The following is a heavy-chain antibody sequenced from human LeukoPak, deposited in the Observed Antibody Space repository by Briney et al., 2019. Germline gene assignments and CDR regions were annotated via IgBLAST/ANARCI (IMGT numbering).Heavy chain of an antibody. D-gene: IGHD3-10*01. J-gene: IGHJ6*02. CDR1: GFTFNIYA. CDR3: ARDPSGAYYALDV. V-gene: IGHV3-30-3*01. Sequence: GGSLRLSCAASGFTFNIYAMHWVRQAPDKALEWVAVISYDGNNKYYADSVKGRFTISRDISKNTLFLQMSSLTTEDTAIYYCARDPSGAYYALDVWGQGTTITVSS. CDR2: ISYDGNNK.